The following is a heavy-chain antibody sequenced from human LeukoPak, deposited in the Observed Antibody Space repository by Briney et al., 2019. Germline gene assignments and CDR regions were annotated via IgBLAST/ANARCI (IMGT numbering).Heavy chain of an antibody. CDR3: ARGYDILTGYQYFDY. Sequence: SETLSLTCAVYGGSFSGYYWSWIRQPPGKGLEWIGEINHSGSTNYNPSLKSRVTIPVDTSKNQFSLKLSSVTAADTAVYYCARGYDILTGYQYFDYWGQGTLVTVSS. D-gene: IGHD3-9*01. V-gene: IGHV4-34*01. J-gene: IGHJ4*02. CDR2: INHSGST. CDR1: GGSFSGYY.